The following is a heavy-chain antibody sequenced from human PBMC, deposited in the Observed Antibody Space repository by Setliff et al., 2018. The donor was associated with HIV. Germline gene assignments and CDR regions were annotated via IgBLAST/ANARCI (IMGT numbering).Heavy chain of an antibody. V-gene: IGHV1-18*01. CDR2: ISAYNGNT. CDR3: ARFEGRDKRGYSYGAYYYYMDV. CDR1: GYTSTSYG. Sequence: RASVKVSCKASGYTSTSYGISWVRQAPGQGLEWMGWISAYNGNTNYAQKFQGRVTLTTDTSTSTAYMEVKSLRSDDTAVYYCARFEGRDKRGYSYGAYYYYMDVWGKGTTVTVSS. D-gene: IGHD5-18*01. J-gene: IGHJ6*03.